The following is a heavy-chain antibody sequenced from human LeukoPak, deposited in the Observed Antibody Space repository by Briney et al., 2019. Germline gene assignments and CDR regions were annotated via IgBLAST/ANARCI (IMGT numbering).Heavy chain of an antibody. CDR3: TRGVTIVPDY. J-gene: IGHJ4*02. CDR2: IKRDGSEK. D-gene: IGHD2-8*01. CDR1: GFTFSNYW. Sequence: GGSLRLSCAVSGFTFSNYWMTWVRQAPGKGLEWVANIKRDGSEKYYVDSVKGRFTISRDNAKSSLYLQMNSLRVEDTAVYYCTRGVTIVPDYWGQGTLVTVSS. V-gene: IGHV3-7*01.